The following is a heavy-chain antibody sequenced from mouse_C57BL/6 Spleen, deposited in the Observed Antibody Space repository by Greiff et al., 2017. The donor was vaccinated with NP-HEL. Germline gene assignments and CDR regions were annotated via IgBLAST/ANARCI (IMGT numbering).Heavy chain of an antibody. Sequence: DVQLQESGPGLVKPSQSLSLTCSVTGYSITSGYYWNWIRQFPGNKLEWMGYISYDGSNNYNPSLKNRISITRDTSKNQFFLKLNSVTTEDTATYYCARGGLYAMDYWGQGTSVTVSS. CDR3: ARGGLYAMDY. V-gene: IGHV3-6*01. CDR2: ISYDGSN. J-gene: IGHJ4*01. CDR1: GYSITSGYY.